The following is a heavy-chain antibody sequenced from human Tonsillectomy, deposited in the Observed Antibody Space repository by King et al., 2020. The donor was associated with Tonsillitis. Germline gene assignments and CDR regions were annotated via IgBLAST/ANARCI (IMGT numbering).Heavy chain of an antibody. CDR3: AGVQSSSWFGLSHSYYAMDV. V-gene: IGHV4-61*01. Sequence: VQLQESGPGLVKPSETLSLTCTVSGDSVSSSKYYWSWIRKPPGEGLEWIGYIDYSGNTYYNPSLTSRVTISVDTSNNKFSLQLRSVTTADSAVYFCAGVQSSSWFGLSHSYYAMDVWGQGTTVTVSS. J-gene: IGHJ6*02. CDR2: IDYSGNT. D-gene: IGHD6-13*01. CDR1: GDSVSSSKYY.